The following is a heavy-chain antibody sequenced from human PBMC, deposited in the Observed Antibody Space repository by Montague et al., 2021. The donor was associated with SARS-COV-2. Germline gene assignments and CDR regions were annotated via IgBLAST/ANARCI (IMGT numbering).Heavy chain of an antibody. CDR2: INQDGSEE. CDR3: ARALSHKSSDQ. Sequence: SLRLSCAASGFIFNTNWMSWVRQAPGKGLEWVANINQDGSEEYYGDSVRGRFTISRDNAANLVSLQMNSLGAGDTAVYYCARALSHKSSDQWGQGTLVTVSS. J-gene: IGHJ5*02. CDR1: GFIFNTNW. V-gene: IGHV3-7*03.